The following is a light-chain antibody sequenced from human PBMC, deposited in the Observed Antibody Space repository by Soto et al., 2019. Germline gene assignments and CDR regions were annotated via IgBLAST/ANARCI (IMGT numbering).Light chain of an antibody. CDR3: SSYTSTSTLYV. V-gene: IGLV2-14*01. CDR2: DVF. Sequence: QSALTQPASVSGSPGQSITISCTGSSSDVGGYDYVSWYQQYPGRAPKLMIYDVFNRPSGVSNRFSGSKSGNTASLIISGLQAEDEADYYCSSYTSTSTLYVFGTGTKVTVL. CDR1: SSDVGGYDY. J-gene: IGLJ1*01.